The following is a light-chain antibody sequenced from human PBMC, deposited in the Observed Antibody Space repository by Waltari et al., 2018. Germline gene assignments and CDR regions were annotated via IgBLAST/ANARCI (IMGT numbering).Light chain of an antibody. J-gene: IGKJ4*01. CDR3: QQGSILPLT. V-gene: IGKV3-11*01. CDR2: DTS. CDR1: ESVFNY. Sequence: EIVLTQSPVTLSLSAGERATLSCRASESVFNYLAWYQQKPGQATRLLIYDTSKRATGIPARFSGSGYGTDFTLTITNLEAEDFALYYCQQGSILPLTFGGGTKVEIK.